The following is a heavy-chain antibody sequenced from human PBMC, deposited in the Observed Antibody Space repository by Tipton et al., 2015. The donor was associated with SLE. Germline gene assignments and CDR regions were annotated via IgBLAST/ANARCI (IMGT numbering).Heavy chain of an antibody. V-gene: IGHV4-39*07. Sequence: TLSLTCNVSGVSISSSSFYWGWIRQPPGKGLEWIGSMSYRGTTYYNPSLKSRVTISADTSKNQFSLRLSSVTAADTAVYYCARVFITGPCRGWVDIWGQGTMVTVSS. J-gene: IGHJ3*02. CDR3: ARVFITGPCRGWVDI. CDR1: GVSISSSSFY. D-gene: IGHD1-20*01. CDR2: MSYRGTT.